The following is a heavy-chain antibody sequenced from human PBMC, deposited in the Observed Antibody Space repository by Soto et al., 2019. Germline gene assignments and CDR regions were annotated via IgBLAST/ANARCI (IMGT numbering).Heavy chain of an antibody. Sequence: ETLSLTCTVSGGSVSSGSYYWSWIRQPPGKGLEWIGYIYYSGSTNYNPSLKSRVTISVDTSKNQFSLKLSSVTAADTAVYYCASEVVDYGMDVWGQGTTVTVSS. J-gene: IGHJ6*02. CDR2: IYYSGST. CDR1: GGSVSSGSYY. V-gene: IGHV4-61*01. D-gene: IGHD2-15*01. CDR3: ASEVVDYGMDV.